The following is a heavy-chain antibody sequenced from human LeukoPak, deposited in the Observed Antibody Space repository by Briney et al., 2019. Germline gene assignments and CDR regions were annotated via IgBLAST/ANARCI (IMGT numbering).Heavy chain of an antibody. CDR3: ARPDSNDYYGALGFDI. CDR1: GGSISSSSYY. D-gene: IGHD3-22*01. V-gene: IGHV4-61*05. Sequence: PSETLSLTCTVSGGSISSSSYYWGWIRQPPGKGLEWIGYIYYNGDTNYNPSLKSRVTISVDTSKNQFSLKLSSVTAADTAVYYCARPDSNDYYGALGFDIWGQGIMVTVSS. J-gene: IGHJ3*02. CDR2: IYYNGDT.